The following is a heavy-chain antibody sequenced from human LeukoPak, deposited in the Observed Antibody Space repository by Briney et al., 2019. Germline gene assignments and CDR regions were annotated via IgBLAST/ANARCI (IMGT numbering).Heavy chain of an antibody. CDR2: IKQDGSEK. J-gene: IGHJ4*02. Sequence: GGSLRLFCVASGFTFRSYWMDWVRQAPGKGLEWVASIKQDGSEKYHVASVQGRFTISRDNAKDSLYLQMNSLRAEDTAVYYCVRDSGWSRFDYWGQGILVTVSS. CDR1: GFTFRSYW. D-gene: IGHD6-19*01. V-gene: IGHV3-7*01. CDR3: VRDSGWSRFDY.